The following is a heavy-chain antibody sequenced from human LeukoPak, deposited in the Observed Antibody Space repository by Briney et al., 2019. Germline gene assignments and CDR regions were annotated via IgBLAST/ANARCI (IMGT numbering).Heavy chain of an antibody. J-gene: IGHJ4*02. CDR1: GGSISSSSYY. CDR2: IYYSGST. D-gene: IGHD3-9*01. V-gene: IGHV4-39*07. Sequence: PSETLSLTCTVSGGSISSSSYYWGWIRQPPGKGLEWIGSIYYSGSTYYNPSLKSRVTISVDTSKNQFSLKLSSVTAADTAVYYCARGPLLRYFAPFDYWGQGTLVTVSS. CDR3: ARGPLLRYFAPFDY.